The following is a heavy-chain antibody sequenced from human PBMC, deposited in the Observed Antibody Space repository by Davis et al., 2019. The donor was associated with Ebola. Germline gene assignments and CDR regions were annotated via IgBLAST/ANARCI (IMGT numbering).Heavy chain of an antibody. J-gene: IGHJ4*02. D-gene: IGHD3-10*01. CDR3: AKPTGWFGESSSLRN. Sequence: GGSLRLSCAASGFTFSSYVMSWVRQAPGKGLEWVALISHDGSDKYYADSLKGRVTISRDNSKNTLYLQINSLRTEDTAVYYCAKPTGWFGESSSLRNWGQGTLVTVSS. CDR2: ISHDGSDK. CDR1: GFTFSSYV. V-gene: IGHV3-30*18.